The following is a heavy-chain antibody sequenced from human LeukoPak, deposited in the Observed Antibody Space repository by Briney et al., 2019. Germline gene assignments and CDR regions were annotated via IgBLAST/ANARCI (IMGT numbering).Heavy chain of an antibody. CDR2: ISSSSTTI. J-gene: IGHJ3*02. Sequence: GGSLRLSCAASGFTFSSYGMSWVRQAPGKGLEWVSYISSSSTTIYYADSVKGRFTISRDNAKNSLYLQMSSLRAEDSAMYYCARGQWLVENDAFDIWGQGTMVTVSS. V-gene: IGHV3-48*01. CDR3: ARGQWLVENDAFDI. D-gene: IGHD6-19*01. CDR1: GFTFSSYG.